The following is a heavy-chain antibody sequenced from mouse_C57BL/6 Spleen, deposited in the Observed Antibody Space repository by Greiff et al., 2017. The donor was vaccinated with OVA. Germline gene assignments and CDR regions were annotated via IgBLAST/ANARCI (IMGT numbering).Heavy chain of an antibody. CDR1: GFTFSDYG. CDR3: ARSMIPSRYFEV. J-gene: IGHJ1*03. V-gene: IGHV5-17*01. D-gene: IGHD2-3*01. CDR2: ISRGSSTI. Sequence: EVQLMQSGAGLVKPGGSLKLSCAASGFTFSDYGMHWVRQAPEKGLEWIGYISRGSSTIYYADKVKGRFTISTDTANNTLFLQLTSLRSEDTAMYYCARSMIPSRYFEVWGTGTTVTVSS.